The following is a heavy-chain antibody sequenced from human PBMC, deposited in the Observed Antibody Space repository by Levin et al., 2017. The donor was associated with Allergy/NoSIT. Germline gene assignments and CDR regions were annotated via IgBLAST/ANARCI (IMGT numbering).Heavy chain of an antibody. CDR1: GFTFSDHH. J-gene: IGHJ4*02. Sequence: GGSLRLSCAASGFTFSDHHMDWVRQAPGKGLEWVGRIRNKANSYTTECAASVKGRFTISRDDSKNSLYLQMNSLKTEDTAVYYCTRSAGSYYNDYWGQGTLVTVSS. V-gene: IGHV3-72*01. CDR3: TRSAGSYYNDY. CDR2: IRNKANSYTT. D-gene: IGHD3-10*01.